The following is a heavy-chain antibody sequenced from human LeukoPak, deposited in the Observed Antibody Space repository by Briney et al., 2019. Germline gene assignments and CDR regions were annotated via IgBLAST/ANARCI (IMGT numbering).Heavy chain of an antibody. J-gene: IGHJ5*02. CDR1: GYTFRNYY. CDR2: IIPILGIA. D-gene: IGHD3-3*01. Sequence: GASVKVSCKASGYTFRNYYITWVRQAPGQGLEWMGRIIPILGIANYAQKFQGRVTITADKSTSTAYMELSSLRSEDTAVYYCARVGVLRFLKDPWFDPWGQGTLVTVSS. V-gene: IGHV1-69*04. CDR3: ARVGVLRFLKDPWFDP.